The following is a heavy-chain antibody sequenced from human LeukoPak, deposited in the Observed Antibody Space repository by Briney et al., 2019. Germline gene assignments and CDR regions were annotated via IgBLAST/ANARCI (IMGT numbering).Heavy chain of an antibody. CDR2: ISGSGGGT. V-gene: IGHV3-23*01. CDR1: GFTFSSYA. CDR3: ARGITGTNNWFDP. J-gene: IGHJ5*02. Sequence: GGSLRLSCAASGFTFSSYAMSWVRQAPGKGLEWVSAISGSGGGTYYADSVKGRFTISRDNSKNTLYLQMNSLRAEDTAVYYCARGITGTNNWFDPWGQGTLVTVSS. D-gene: IGHD1/OR15-1a*01.